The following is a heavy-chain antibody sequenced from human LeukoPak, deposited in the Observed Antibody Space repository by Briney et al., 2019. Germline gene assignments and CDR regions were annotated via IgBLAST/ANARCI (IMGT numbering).Heavy chain of an antibody. CDR3: AREVGSSSWYYYYYMDV. CDR2: ISSGSSAI. Sequence: GGSLRLSCEASGFTFTTYSMTWVRQAPGKGLEWVSIISSGSSAIFSADALKGRFTISRDDAKNLLYLDMNSLRAEDTAVYYCAREVGSSSWYYYYYMDVWGKGTTVTVSS. J-gene: IGHJ6*03. CDR1: GFTFTTYS. V-gene: IGHV3-21*01. D-gene: IGHD6-13*01.